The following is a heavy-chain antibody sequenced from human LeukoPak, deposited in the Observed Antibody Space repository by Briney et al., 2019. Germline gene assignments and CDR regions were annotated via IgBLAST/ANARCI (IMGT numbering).Heavy chain of an antibody. Sequence: ASVKVSCKASGYTITSYGISWVRQAPGQGLEWMGWISAYNGNTNYAQKLQGRVTMTTDTSTSTAYMELRSLRSDDTAVYYCARSRSSGYLLNWFDPWGQGTLVTVSS. V-gene: IGHV1-18*01. CDR3: ARSRSSGYLLNWFDP. D-gene: IGHD3-22*01. CDR2: ISAYNGNT. CDR1: GYTITSYG. J-gene: IGHJ5*02.